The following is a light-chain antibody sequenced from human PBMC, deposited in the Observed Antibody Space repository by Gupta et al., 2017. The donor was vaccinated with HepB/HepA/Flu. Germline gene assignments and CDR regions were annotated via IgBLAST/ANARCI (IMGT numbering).Light chain of an antibody. V-gene: IGLV1-51*02. CDR2: ENN. CDR3: ATTDSSPRGVV. Sequence: QSVLTQPPSVSAAPGQKVSISCSGSSSNIGNNYVSWYQRRPGTTPKLLIYENNTRRSGLPASFSGSKSGASATVGITGLQAGDAADYYSATTDSSPRGVVFGGGTTPTVL. J-gene: IGLJ2*01. CDR1: SSNIGNNY.